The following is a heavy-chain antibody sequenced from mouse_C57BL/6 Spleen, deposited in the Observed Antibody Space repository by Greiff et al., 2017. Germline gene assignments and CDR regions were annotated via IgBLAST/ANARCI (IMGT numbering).Heavy chain of an antibody. J-gene: IGHJ2*01. V-gene: IGHV1-42*01. CDR1: GYSFTGYY. CDR2: INPSTGGT. D-gene: IGHD2-2*01. Sequence: VQLKESGPELVKPGASVKISCKASGYSFTGYYMNWVKQSPDKSLEWIGEINPSTGGTTYNQKFKAKATLTVDKSSSTAYMQLKSLTSEDSAVYYCEYTMVRGSYWGQGTTLTVSS. CDR3: EYTMVRGSY.